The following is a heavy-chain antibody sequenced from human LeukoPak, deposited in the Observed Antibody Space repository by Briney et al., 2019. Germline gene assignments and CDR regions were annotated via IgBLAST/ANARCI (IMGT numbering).Heavy chain of an antibody. CDR2: ISGSGGST. J-gene: IGHJ4*02. CDR1: GFTFSSYA. Sequence: GGSLRLSCAASGFTFSSYAMSWVRQAPGKGLEWVSAISGSGGSTYYADSVKGRFTISRDNSKNTLYLQMNSLRAEDTAVYYCAKADTAMVVLRSFDYWGQGTLVTVSS. D-gene: IGHD5-18*01. V-gene: IGHV3-23*01. CDR3: AKADTAMVVLRSFDY.